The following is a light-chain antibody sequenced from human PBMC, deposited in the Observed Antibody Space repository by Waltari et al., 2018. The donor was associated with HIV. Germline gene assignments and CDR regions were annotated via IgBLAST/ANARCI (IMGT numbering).Light chain of an antibody. V-gene: IGLV1-40*01. CDR2: RNH. CDR1: SSNIGAGYD. Sequence: QSVLTQPPSVSGAPGQRVSISCTGSSSNIGAGYDVHWYQQLPGTAPKLLIYRNHNRPSGVPDRFSGSKSGTSASLAITGLQPEDEADYYGQSYDNSLSGLVFGGGTKLTVL. CDR3: QSYDNSLSGLV. J-gene: IGLJ3*02.